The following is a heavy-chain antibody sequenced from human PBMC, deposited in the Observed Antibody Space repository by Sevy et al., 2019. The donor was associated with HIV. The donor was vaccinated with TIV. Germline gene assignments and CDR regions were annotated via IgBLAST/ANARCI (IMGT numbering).Heavy chain of an antibody. J-gene: IGHJ4*02. CDR3: AKCGFVVALFDY. V-gene: IGHV3-23*01. Sequence: GPLRLSCAASGFTFSSYAMSWVRQAPGKGLEWVSAISGSGGSTYYADSVKGRFTISRDNSKNTLYLQMNSLRAEDTAVYYCAKCGFVVALFDYWGQGTLVTVSS. CDR1: GFTFSSYA. D-gene: IGHD2-15*01. CDR2: ISGSGGST.